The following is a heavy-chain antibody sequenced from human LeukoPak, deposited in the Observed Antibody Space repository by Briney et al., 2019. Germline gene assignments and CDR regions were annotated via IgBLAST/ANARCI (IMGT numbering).Heavy chain of an antibody. CDR2: ISAYNGNT. D-gene: IGHD3-10*01. CDR3: ARGAMVRTPTPYYFDY. Sequence: ASVKVSCKASGYTFTSYGISWVRQAPGRGLEWMGWISAYNGNTNYAQKLQGRVTMTTDTSTSTAYMELRSLRSDDTAVYYCARGAMVRTPTPYYFDYWGQGTLVTVSS. V-gene: IGHV1-18*01. CDR1: GYTFTSYG. J-gene: IGHJ4*02.